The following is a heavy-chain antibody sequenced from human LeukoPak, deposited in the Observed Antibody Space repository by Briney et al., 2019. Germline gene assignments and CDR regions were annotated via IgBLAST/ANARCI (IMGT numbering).Heavy chain of an antibody. Sequence: GEPLKISCKGSGYTFSIYWIGWVRQMPGKGLEWMGVIYPGDSDTRYSPSFQGQVTISVDKSISSAYLQWSGLKASDTAMYYCARRDGSGSYYFDYWGQGTLVTVST. J-gene: IGHJ4*02. V-gene: IGHV5-51*01. CDR3: ARRDGSGSYYFDY. D-gene: IGHD6-19*01. CDR1: GYTFSIYW. CDR2: IYPGDSDT.